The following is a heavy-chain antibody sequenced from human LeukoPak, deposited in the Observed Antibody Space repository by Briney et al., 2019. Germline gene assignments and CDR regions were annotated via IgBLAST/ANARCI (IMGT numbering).Heavy chain of an antibody. J-gene: IGHJ6*02. Sequence: ASVKVSCKASGYTFTSYGISWVRQAPGQGLEWMGWISAYNGNTNYAQKLQGRVTMTTDTSTSTAYMELRSLRSDDTAVYYCARASHDSSGYQYYYYYGMGVWGQGTTVTVSS. V-gene: IGHV1-18*01. D-gene: IGHD3-22*01. CDR3: ARASHDSSGYQYYYYYGMGV. CDR1: GYTFTSYG. CDR2: ISAYNGNT.